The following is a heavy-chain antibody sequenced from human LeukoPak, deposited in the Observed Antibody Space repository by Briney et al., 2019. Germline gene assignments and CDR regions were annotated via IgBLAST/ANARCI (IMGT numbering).Heavy chain of an antibody. Sequence: ASVKVSCKASGYTFTTYAMNWVRQSPGQGLEWMGWINTNTGNPTYAQGFTGRFVFSLDTSVSTEYLQISSLKAEDTAVYYCARGPLYGAPPAVDYWGQGTLVTVSS. V-gene: IGHV7-4-1*02. J-gene: IGHJ4*02. D-gene: IGHD4-17*01. CDR2: INTNTGNP. CDR3: ARGPLYGAPPAVDY. CDR1: GYTFTTYA.